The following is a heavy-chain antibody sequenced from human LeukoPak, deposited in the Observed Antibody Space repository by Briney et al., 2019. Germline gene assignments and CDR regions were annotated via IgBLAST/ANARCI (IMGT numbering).Heavy chain of an antibody. D-gene: IGHD3-10*01. CDR1: GDSISSYY. V-gene: IGHV4-4*07. CDR2: MYVSGST. J-gene: IGHJ5*01. CDR3: ARDMVRGVKAYLSWFDS. Sequence: KPSETLSLTCTVSGDSISSYYWSWIRQPAGKGLEWIGRMYVSGSTNYNPSLKSRVTMSVDTSKNQFSLKMTSVTAADTAFYYCARDMVRGVKAYLSWFDSWGQGILVTVST.